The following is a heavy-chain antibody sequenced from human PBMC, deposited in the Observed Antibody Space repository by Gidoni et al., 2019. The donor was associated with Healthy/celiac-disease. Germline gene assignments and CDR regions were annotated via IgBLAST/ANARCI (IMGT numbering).Heavy chain of an antibody. CDR2: ISSSSSYI. J-gene: IGHJ4*02. D-gene: IGHD3-22*01. V-gene: IGHV3-21*01. CDR3: AREVNYYDSSGYYYYFDY. Sequence: EVQLVESGGGLVKPGGSLRLSCAASGFTFSSYSMNWVRQAPGKGLEWVSSISSSSSYIYYADSVKGRFTISRDNAKNSLYLQMNSLRAEDTAVYYCAREVNYYDSSGYYYYFDYWGQGTLVTVSS. CDR1: GFTFSSYS.